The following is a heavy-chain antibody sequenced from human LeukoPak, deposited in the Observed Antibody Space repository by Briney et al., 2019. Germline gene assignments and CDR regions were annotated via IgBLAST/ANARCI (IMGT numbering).Heavy chain of an antibody. D-gene: IGHD4-23*01. V-gene: IGHV3-23*01. CDR3: AKVAVVTPGDAFEI. Sequence: GGSLRLSCAASGSTFSSFAMTWVRQAPGKGLEWVSFISGSGGSTYYADSVKGRFTISRDNSKNTLYLQMNSLRVEDTALYYCAKVAVVTPGDAFEIWGQGTMVTVSS. J-gene: IGHJ3*02. CDR2: ISGSGGST. CDR1: GSTFSSFA.